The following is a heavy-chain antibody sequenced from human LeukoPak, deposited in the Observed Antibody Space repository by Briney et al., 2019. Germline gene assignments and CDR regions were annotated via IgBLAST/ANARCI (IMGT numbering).Heavy chain of an antibody. J-gene: IGHJ6*02. V-gene: IGHV3-30-3*01. CDR3: ASSLPYYDFWSGYLEYSYGMDV. CDR2: ISYDGSNK. Sequence: GGSLRLSCAASGFTFSSYAMHWVRQAPGKGLEWVAVISYDGSNKYYADSVKGRFTISRDSSKNTLYLQMNSLRDEDTGVYYCASSLPYYDFWSGYLEYSYGMDVWGQGTTVTVSS. D-gene: IGHD3-3*01. CDR1: GFTFSSYA.